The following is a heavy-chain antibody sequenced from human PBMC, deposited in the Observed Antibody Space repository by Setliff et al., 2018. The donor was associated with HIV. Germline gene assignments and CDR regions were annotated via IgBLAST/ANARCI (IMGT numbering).Heavy chain of an antibody. CDR1: EFTFSEYW. CDR3: ARDISLGILYTTPDY. CDR2: IKQDESEI. V-gene: IGHV3-7*03. J-gene: IGHJ4*02. D-gene: IGHD2-15*01. Sequence: GGSLRLSCAASEFTFSEYWMTWVRQAPGKGLEWLANIKQDESEIYYVDSVRGRFTVSRDNARNSLYLQMNSLRAEDTAVYYCARDISLGILYTTPDYWGQGTLVTVSS.